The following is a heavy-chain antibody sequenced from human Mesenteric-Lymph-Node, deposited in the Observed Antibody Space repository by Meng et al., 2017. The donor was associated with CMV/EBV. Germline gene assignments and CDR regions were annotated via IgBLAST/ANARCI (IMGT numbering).Heavy chain of an antibody. CDR2: IQYDGRNE. D-gene: IGHD3-10*01. V-gene: IGHV3-30*02. CDR3: AKVVDYYASGTFDY. Sequence: GESLKISCVTSGLTFSNYGIYWVRQAPVMGLEWVASIQYDGRNEYYADAVKGRFTTSRDNSKNTLYLQMNNLKPDDTAVYYCAKVVDYYASGTFDYWGQGTLVTVSS. J-gene: IGHJ4*02. CDR1: GLTFSNYG.